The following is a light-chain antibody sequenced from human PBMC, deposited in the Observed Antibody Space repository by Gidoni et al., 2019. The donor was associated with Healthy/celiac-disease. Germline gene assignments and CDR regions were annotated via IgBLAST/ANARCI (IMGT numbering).Light chain of an antibody. CDR3: QAWDSSTVV. CDR1: KLGDKY. V-gene: IGLV3-1*01. Sequence: YELTQRPSVSVSPGQTASITCSGDKLGDKYACWYQQKPGQSPVLVIYQDSKRPSGIPERFSGSNSGNTATLTISGTQAMDEADYYCQAWDSSTVVFGGGTKLTVL. CDR2: QDS. J-gene: IGLJ2*01.